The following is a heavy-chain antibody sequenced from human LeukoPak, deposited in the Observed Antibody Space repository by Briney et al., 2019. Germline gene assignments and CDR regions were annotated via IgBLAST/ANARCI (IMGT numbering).Heavy chain of an antibody. CDR3: ARICSSTDCLIPD. J-gene: IGHJ4*02. CDR2: INSDASDT. CDR1: GFTFSRHW. Sequence: GGSLRLSCAASGFTFSRHWMHWVRQAPGKGLAWISRINSDASDTNYADFVKGRFTISRDNAKNTVYLQINSLRDEDTAVYYCARICSSTDCLIPDWGQGTLVTVSS. V-gene: IGHV3-74*01. D-gene: IGHD2-2*01.